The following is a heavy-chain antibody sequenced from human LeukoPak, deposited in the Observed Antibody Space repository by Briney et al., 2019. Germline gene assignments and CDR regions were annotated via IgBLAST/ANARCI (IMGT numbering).Heavy chain of an antibody. D-gene: IGHD3-10*01. V-gene: IGHV3-30*04. J-gene: IGHJ6*04. CDR3: ARDLWFGDLYGMDV. CDR1: GFTLSSYA. Sequence: GRSLRLSCAASGFTLSSYAMHWVRQAPGKGLEWVAVISYDGSNKYYADSVKGRFTISRDNSKNTLYLQMNSLRAEDTAVYYCARDLWFGDLYGMDVWGKGTTVTVSS. CDR2: ISYDGSNK.